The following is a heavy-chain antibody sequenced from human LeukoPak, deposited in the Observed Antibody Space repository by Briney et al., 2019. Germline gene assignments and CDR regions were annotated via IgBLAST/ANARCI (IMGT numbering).Heavy chain of an antibody. Sequence: SETLSLTCAVYGGSFSGYYWSWIRQPPGKGLEWIGEINHSGSTNYNPSLKSRVTISVDTSKNKFSLKLSSVTAADTAVYYCARRLITLGGVIVTCFDYWGQGTLVTVSS. CDR3: ARRLITLGGVIVTCFDY. CDR2: INHSGST. J-gene: IGHJ4*02. D-gene: IGHD3-16*02. V-gene: IGHV4-34*01. CDR1: GGSFSGYY.